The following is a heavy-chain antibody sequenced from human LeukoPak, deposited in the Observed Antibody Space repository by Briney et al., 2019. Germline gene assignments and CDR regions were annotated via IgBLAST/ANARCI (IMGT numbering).Heavy chain of an antibody. D-gene: IGHD3-9*01. V-gene: IGHV4-38-2*02. CDR3: ARVRAYYDILTGYYPNWYFDL. CDR1: GYSISSGYY. J-gene: IGHJ2*01. CDR2: IYHSGST. Sequence: SETLSLTCTVSGYSISSGYYWGWIRQPPGKGLEWIGSIYHSGSTYYNPSLKSRVTISVDTSKNQFSLKLSSVTAADTAVYNCARVRAYYDILTGYYPNWYFDLWGRGTLVTVSS.